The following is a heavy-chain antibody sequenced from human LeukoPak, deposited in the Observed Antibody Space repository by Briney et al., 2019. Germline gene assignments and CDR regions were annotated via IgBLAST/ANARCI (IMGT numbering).Heavy chain of an antibody. D-gene: IGHD2-2*01. CDR2: IRYDGSNK. Sequence: PGGSLRLSCAASGFTFSSYGMHWVRQAPGKGLEWVAFIRYDGSNKYYADSVKGRFTISRDNSKNTLYLQINSLRAEDTAVYYCAKWTAEYQLLPPPYYYYYVDVWGKGTTVTVSS. CDR3: AKWTAEYQLLPPPYYYYYVDV. CDR1: GFTFSSYG. J-gene: IGHJ6*03. V-gene: IGHV3-30*02.